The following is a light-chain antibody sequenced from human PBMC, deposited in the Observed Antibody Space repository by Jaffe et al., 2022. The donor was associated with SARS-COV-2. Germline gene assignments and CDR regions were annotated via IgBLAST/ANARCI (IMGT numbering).Light chain of an antibody. Sequence: EVVMTQSPATLSVSPGERATLSCRASQSINSNLAWYQQKPGQAPRLVIHGASTRATGIPARFSGSGSGTEFTLTISSLQSEDFAVYYCHQYNNWPLTFGGGTKVEMK. CDR2: GAS. CDR1: QSINSN. J-gene: IGKJ4*01. CDR3: HQYNNWPLT. V-gene: IGKV3-15*01.